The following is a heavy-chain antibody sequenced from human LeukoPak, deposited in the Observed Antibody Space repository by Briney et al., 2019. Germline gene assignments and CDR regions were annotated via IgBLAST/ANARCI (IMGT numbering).Heavy chain of an antibody. CDR2: ISYDGSNK. Sequence: GGSLRLSCAASGFTFSSYAMHWVRQAPGKGLEWVAVISYDGSNKYYADSVKGRFTISRDNSKNTLYLQMNSLRAEDTAVYYCARPPGDIVVVLAAPPYYYYYMDVWGKGTTVTVSS. V-gene: IGHV3-30*04. J-gene: IGHJ6*03. D-gene: IGHD2-2*01. CDR3: ARPPGDIVVVLAAPPYYYYYMDV. CDR1: GFTFSSYA.